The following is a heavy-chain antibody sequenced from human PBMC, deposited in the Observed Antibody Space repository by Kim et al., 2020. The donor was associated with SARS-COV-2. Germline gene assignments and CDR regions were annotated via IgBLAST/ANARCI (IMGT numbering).Heavy chain of an antibody. Sequence: SETLSLTCAVSGGSISSSNWWSWVLQPPGTGLEWIGEIYHNGSTNYNPSLKSRVTISVDKSKNQFSLKLSSVTAADTAVYYCARDRYSSGWRDYYGMDVWGQGTTVTVSS. D-gene: IGHD6-19*01. CDR1: GGSISSSNW. CDR3: ARDRYSSGWRDYYGMDV. CDR2: IYHNGST. V-gene: IGHV4-4*02. J-gene: IGHJ6*02.